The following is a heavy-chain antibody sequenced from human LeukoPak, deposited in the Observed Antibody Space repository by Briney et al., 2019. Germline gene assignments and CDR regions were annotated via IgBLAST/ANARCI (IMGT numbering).Heavy chain of an antibody. CDR2: ISYDGSNK. V-gene: IGHV3-30*03. Sequence: PGGSLRLSCAASGFTSYGMHWVRQAPGKGLEWVAVISYDGSNKYYADSVKGRFTISRDNSKNTLYLQMNSLRAEDTAAYYCAREFSVWGSYYGMDVWGQGTTVTVSS. CDR1: GFTSYG. D-gene: IGHD3-16*01. CDR3: AREFSVWGSYYGMDV. J-gene: IGHJ6*02.